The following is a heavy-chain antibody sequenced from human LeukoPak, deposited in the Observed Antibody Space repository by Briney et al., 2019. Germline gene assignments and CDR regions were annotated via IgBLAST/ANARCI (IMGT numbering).Heavy chain of an antibody. CDR3: AKGVNWFDP. Sequence: GGSLRLSCAASGFTFRSFAMNWVRQAPGKGLECVSAISGGGDFTKYADSVKGRFTISRDNSKNTLYLQMNSLRAEDTAVYYCAKGVNWFDPWGQGTLVTVSS. J-gene: IGHJ5*02. V-gene: IGHV3-23*01. CDR2: ISGGGDFT. CDR1: GFTFRSFA.